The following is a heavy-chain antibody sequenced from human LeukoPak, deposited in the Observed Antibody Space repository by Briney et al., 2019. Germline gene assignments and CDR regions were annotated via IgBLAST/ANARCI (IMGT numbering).Heavy chain of an antibody. V-gene: IGHV5-51*01. Sequence: GESLKISCKGSGYSFTSYWIGWVRQMPGKGLEWMGVIYPGDSDTRYSPSFQCQVTISADKSISTAYLQWSSLKASDTAMYYCARLGVRVGATDPHFDYWGQGTLVTVSS. CDR1: GYSFTSYW. J-gene: IGHJ4*02. D-gene: IGHD1-26*01. CDR3: ARLGVRVGATDPHFDY. CDR2: IYPGDSDT.